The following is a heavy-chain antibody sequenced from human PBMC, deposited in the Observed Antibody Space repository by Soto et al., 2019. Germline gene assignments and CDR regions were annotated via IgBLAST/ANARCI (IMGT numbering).Heavy chain of an antibody. Sequence: EVQLLESGGGLVQPGGSLRLSCAASGFTFSSYAMSWVRQAPGKGLEWVSAISGSGGSTYYADSAKGRFTISRDNSKNTLYLQMNSLRAEDMAVYYCAKGLGGVYSNQFYCYCYMDVWGKGTTVTVSS. CDR3: AKGLGGVYSNQFYCYCYMDV. CDR2: ISGSGGST. V-gene: IGHV3-23*01. J-gene: IGHJ6*03. CDR1: GFTFSSYA. D-gene: IGHD4-4*01.